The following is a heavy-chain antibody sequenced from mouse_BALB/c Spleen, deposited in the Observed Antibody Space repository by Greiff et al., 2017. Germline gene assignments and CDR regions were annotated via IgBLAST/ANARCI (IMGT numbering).Heavy chain of an antibody. J-gene: IGHJ4*01. D-gene: IGHD1-1*01. CDR2: INPNNGGT. Sequence: EVQLQQSGAELVKPGASVKLSCKASGYTFTDYNMDWVKQSHGKSLEWIGDINPNNGGTIYNQKFKGKATLTVDKSSSTAYMELRSLTSEDTAVYYCARYYYGSSYDYAMDYWGQGTSVTVSS. CDR3: ARYYYGSSYDYAMDY. V-gene: IGHV1-18*01. CDR1: GYTFTDYN.